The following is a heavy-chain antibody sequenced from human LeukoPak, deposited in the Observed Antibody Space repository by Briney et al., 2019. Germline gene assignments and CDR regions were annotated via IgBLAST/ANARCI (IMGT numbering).Heavy chain of an antibody. CDR3: ARVSRDGYYLFDY. CDR2: INPSGGST. V-gene: IGHV1-46*01. CDR1: GYIIATYY. Sequence: ASVKVSCKASGYIIATYYIDWVRQAPGQGLEWMGRINPSGGSTNYARQFQDRVTMTSATSTTTVYMELSSLRSEATAVYFCARVSRDGYYLFDYWGQGTLVTVSS. J-gene: IGHJ4*02. D-gene: IGHD5-24*01.